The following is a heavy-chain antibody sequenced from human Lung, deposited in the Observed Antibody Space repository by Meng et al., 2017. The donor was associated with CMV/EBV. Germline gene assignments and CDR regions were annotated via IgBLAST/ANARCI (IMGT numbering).Heavy chain of an antibody. CDR2: INESEYSI. D-gene: IGHD3-10*01. CDR1: GAPVTGYL. J-gene: IGHJ4*02. CDR3: ARRVGSGKYHFDY. V-gene: IGHV4-34*01. Sequence: VYGAPVTGYLCSWIRQPPGKRLEWSGEINESEYSINYNPSIENRVTMSANTSKNQYSLKLRSVTAADTAVYYCARRVGSGKYHFDYWGQATVVTVSS.